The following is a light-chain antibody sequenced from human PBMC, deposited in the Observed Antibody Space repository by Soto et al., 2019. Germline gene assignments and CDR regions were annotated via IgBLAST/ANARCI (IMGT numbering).Light chain of an antibody. CDR3: QQTYSAPPL. J-gene: IGKJ1*01. CDR2: AAS. Sequence: DIQMTQSPSSLSASVGDRVTITCRASQSIINSLNWYQQKPGKAPNLLIFAASSLHSGVPSRFSGSGSGTDFTLSINSLQREDFATYYCQQTYSAPPLFGQGTKVDIK. CDR1: QSIINS. V-gene: IGKV1-39*01.